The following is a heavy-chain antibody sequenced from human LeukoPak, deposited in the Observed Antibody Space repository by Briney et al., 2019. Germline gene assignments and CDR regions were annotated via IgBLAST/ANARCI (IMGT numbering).Heavy chain of an antibody. CDR2: ISYDGSNK. D-gene: IGHD1-26*01. CDR1: GFTFSSYA. V-gene: IGHV3-30*04. CDR3: XXXXGSFGSPYYFDY. J-gene: IGHJ4*02. Sequence: GGSLRLSCAASGFTFSSYAMHWVRQAPGKGLEWVAVISYDGSNKYYADSVKGRFTISRDNSKNTLYLQMNSLRAEDTAVYYCXXXXGSFGSPYYFDYWGQGTLVTVSS.